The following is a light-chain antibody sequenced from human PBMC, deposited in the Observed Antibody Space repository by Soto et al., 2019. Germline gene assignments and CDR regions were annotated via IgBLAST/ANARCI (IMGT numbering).Light chain of an antibody. CDR2: GAS. J-gene: IGKJ4*01. CDR3: QQYGSSPPLT. CDR1: RDVSSNF. Sequence: EIVLTQSPGTLSLSPGGRATLSCRASRDVSSNFLAWYQQKPGQAPRLLIYGASSRATGIPDRFSGSGSGTDFTLTISRLEPEDFAMYYCQQYGSSPPLTFGGGTKEEIK. V-gene: IGKV3-20*01.